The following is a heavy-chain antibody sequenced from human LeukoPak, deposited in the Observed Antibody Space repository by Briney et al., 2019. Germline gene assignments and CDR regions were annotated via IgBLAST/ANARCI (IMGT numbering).Heavy chain of an antibody. CDR3: AKYHAGSGRAFEY. V-gene: IGHV3-30*18. D-gene: IGHD3-10*01. CDR2: MSSDGIKS. CDR1: GFTFRMSG. Sequence: GGSLRLSCATSGFTFRMSGVHWVRQAPGKGLEWVALMSSDGIKSYYADSVKGRFTVSRDTSKDIVYLQMKSLSADDTGIYYCAKYHAGSGRAFEYWGQGTLLTVSS. J-gene: IGHJ4*02.